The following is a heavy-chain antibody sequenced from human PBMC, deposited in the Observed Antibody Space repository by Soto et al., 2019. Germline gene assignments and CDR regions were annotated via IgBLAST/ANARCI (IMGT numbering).Heavy chain of an antibody. D-gene: IGHD2-2*01. V-gene: IGHV3-15*07. CDR1: GFTFSNAW. J-gene: IGHJ4*02. Sequence: GGSLRLSCAASGFTFSNAWMNWVRQAPGKGLEWVGRIKSKTDGGTTDYAAPVKGRFTISRDDSKNTLYLQMNSLKTEDTAVYYCTTFCRYCSSTSPFDYWGQGTLVTVSS. CDR3: TTFCRYCSSTSPFDY. CDR2: IKSKTDGGTT.